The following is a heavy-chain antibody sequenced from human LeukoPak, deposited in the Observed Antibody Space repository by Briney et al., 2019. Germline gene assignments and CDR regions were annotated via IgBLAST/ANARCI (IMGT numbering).Heavy chain of an antibody. CDR3: VSFYETN. Sequence: ETLSLTCTVSGGSVSSGSYYWSWVRQAPGKGLVWVSHINSDGSWTGYADSVKGRFTISKDNAKNTVYLQMNNLRAEDTAVYYCVSFYETNWGRGTLVTVSS. V-gene: IGHV3-74*01. CDR1: GGSVSSGSYY. CDR2: INSDGSWT. D-gene: IGHD2-2*01. J-gene: IGHJ4*02.